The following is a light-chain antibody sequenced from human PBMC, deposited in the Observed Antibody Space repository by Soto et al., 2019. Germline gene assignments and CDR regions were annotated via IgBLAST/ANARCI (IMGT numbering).Light chain of an antibody. CDR1: SSDVGGYNY. CDR2: EDS. V-gene: IGLV2-8*01. CDR3: ISYAGTNLLYC. Sequence: QSALTQPPSASGSPGQSVTISCTGTSSDVGGYNYVSWYQQHPGKAPKLMIYEDSKRPSGVPDRFSGSKSGNTASLPFFGLQAEDEADYYCISYAGTNLLYCFGIGTKVTVL. J-gene: IGLJ1*01.